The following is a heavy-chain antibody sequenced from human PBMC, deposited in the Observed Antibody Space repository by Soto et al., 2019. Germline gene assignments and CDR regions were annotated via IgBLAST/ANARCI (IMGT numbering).Heavy chain of an antibody. D-gene: IGHD6-6*01. Sequence: LRLSCAASGFTFSNYAMHWVRQAPGKGPEWVAVLSYDGSNKYYTDSVKGRFTISRDNSKNTLYLQMNSLRAEDTAVYYCARPGGPFGSSSQWFDPWGQGTLVTVSS. J-gene: IGHJ5*02. V-gene: IGHV3-30-3*01. CDR1: GFTFSNYA. CDR3: ARPGGPFGSSSQWFDP. CDR2: LSYDGSNK.